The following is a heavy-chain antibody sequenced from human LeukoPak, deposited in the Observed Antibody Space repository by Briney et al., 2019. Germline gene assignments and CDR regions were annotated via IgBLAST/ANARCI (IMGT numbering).Heavy chain of an antibody. CDR1: GYSISSGYF. Sequence: SETLSLTCSVSGYSISSGYFWGWIRQPPGKGPEWIATTQHSGATYYNPSLKSRVTLSVDTSKNQVSLKMTSVTAADTAVYYCTREVWGSTFPDYWGQGTLVTVSS. CDR3: TREVWGSTFPDY. V-gene: IGHV4-38-2*02. CDR2: TQHSGAT. J-gene: IGHJ4*02. D-gene: IGHD7-27*01.